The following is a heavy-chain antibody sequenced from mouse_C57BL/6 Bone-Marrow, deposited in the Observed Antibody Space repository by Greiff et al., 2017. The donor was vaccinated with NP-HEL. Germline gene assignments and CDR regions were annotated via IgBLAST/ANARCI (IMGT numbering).Heavy chain of an antibody. CDR3: ARFITTVVEYYAMDY. Sequence: VQLQQSGAELARPGASVKLSCKASGYTFTSYGISWVKQRTGQGLEWIGEIYPRSGNTYYNEKFKGKATLTADKSSSTAYMELRSLTSEDSAVYFCARFITTVVEYYAMDYWGQGTSVTVSS. CDR2: IYPRSGNT. CDR1: GYTFTSYG. D-gene: IGHD1-1*01. J-gene: IGHJ4*01. V-gene: IGHV1-81*01.